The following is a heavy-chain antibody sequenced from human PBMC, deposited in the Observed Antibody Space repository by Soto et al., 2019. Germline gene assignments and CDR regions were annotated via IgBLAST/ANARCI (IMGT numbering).Heavy chain of an antibody. J-gene: IGHJ4*02. Sequence: QVQMQESGPGLVKPSGTLSLTCAVSGDSMTRSVWWTWVRQPPGKGLERIGEVFHTGNTNYNPSLKSRVTMSVDKSTNEFSLKVTSVTAADTAIYYCARKAWVRFDYWGQGALVTVSS. CDR2: VFHTGNT. CDR1: GDSMTRSVW. CDR3: ARKAWVRFDY. V-gene: IGHV4-4*02. D-gene: IGHD7-27*01.